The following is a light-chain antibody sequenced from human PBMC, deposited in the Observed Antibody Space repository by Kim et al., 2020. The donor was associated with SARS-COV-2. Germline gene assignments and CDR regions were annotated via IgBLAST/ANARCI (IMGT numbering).Light chain of an antibody. Sequence: QLVLTQSPSASASLGASVKLTCTLSSGHSSYAIAWHQHRPEKGPRYLMKLNSDGSHSKGDGIPDRFSGSSSGAERYLSISSLQSEDEADYYCQTWGTGIQVFGGGTQLTVL. CDR2: LNSDGSH. J-gene: IGLJ3*02. CDR3: QTWGTGIQV. CDR1: SGHSSYA. V-gene: IGLV4-69*01.